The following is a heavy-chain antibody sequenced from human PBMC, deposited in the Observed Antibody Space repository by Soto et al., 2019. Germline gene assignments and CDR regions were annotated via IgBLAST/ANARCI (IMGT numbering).Heavy chain of an antibody. CDR2: IIPILGIA. Sequence: QVQLVQSGAEVKKPGSSVKVSCKASGGTFSSYTISWVRQAPGQGLEWMGRIIPILGIANYAQKFQGRVTITAETSTSTAYMELSSLRSEDTAVYYCARDIGDNCFDYWGQGTLVTVSS. D-gene: IGHD1-20*01. CDR1: GGTFSSYT. V-gene: IGHV1-69*08. CDR3: ARDIGDNCFDY. J-gene: IGHJ4*02.